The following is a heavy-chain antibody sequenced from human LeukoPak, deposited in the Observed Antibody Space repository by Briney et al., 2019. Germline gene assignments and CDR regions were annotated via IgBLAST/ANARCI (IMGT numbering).Heavy chain of an antibody. J-gene: IGHJ4*02. V-gene: IGHV3-23*01. D-gene: IGHD3-10*01. CDR3: AKEYYYGSGSLVSFDY. CDR2: ISGSGGST. CDR1: GFTFSSFA. Sequence: HPGGSLRLSCAASGFTFSSFAMSWVRQAPGKGLEWVSAISGSGGSTYYADSVKGRFTISRDNSKNTLYLQMNSLRAEDTAVYYCAKEYYYGSGSLVSFDYWGQGTLVTVSS.